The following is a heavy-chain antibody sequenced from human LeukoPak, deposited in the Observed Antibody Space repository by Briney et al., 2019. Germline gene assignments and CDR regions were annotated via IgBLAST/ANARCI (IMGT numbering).Heavy chain of an antibody. D-gene: IGHD3-3*01. V-gene: IGHV4-39*02. Sequence: KPSETLSLTCTVSGGSISSSSYYWGWIRQPPGKGLEWIGSIYYTGSTYYNPSLKSRVTISVDKSKNHFSLKLSSVTAADTAVYYCARERSGSEIFARSFDIWGQGTKVTVSS. J-gene: IGHJ3*02. CDR2: IYYTGST. CDR1: GGSISSSSYY. CDR3: ARERSGSEIFARSFDI.